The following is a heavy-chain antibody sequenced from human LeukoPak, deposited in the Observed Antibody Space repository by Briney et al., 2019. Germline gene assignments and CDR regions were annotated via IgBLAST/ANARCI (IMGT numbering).Heavy chain of an antibody. Sequence: GASVKVSCKASGYTFSGYYMHWGRQAPGQGLEWMGWINPNSGGTNYAQKFQGRVTMTRDTSISTAYMELIRLRSADTAVYYCARVGRALTARSSFFDYWGQGPLVTVSS. CDR2: INPNSGGT. J-gene: IGHJ4*02. D-gene: IGHD3-3*02. V-gene: IGHV1-2*02. CDR1: GYTFSGYY. CDR3: ARVGRALTARSSFFDY.